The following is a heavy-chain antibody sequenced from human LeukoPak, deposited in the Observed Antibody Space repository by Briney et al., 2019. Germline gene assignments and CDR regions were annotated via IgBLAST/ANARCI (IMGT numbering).Heavy chain of an antibody. CDR3: ARATMVRGRRYYFDY. CDR1: GYTFTSYG. CDR2: ISAYNGNT. V-gene: IGHV1-18*01. J-gene: IGHJ4*02. Sequence: ASVKVSCKASGYTFTSYGISWVRRAPGQGLEWMGWISAYNGNTNYAQKLQGRVTMTTDTSTSTAYMELRSLRSDDTAVYYCARATMVRGRRYYFDYWGQGTLVTVSS. D-gene: IGHD3-10*01.